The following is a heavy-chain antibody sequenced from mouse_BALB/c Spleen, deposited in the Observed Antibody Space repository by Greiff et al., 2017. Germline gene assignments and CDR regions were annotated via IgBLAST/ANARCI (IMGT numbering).Heavy chain of an antibody. V-gene: IGHV1-59*01. Sequence: QVQLQQSGAELVRPGTSVKVSCKASGYAFTNYLIEWVKQRPGQGLEWIGNIYPSDSYTNYNQKFKDKATLTVDKSSSTAYMQLSSPTSEDSAVYYCTRSTMITTEFAYWGQGTLVTVSA. D-gene: IGHD2-4*01. CDR3: TRSTMITTEFAY. CDR1: GYAFTNYL. CDR2: IYPSDSYT. J-gene: IGHJ3*01.